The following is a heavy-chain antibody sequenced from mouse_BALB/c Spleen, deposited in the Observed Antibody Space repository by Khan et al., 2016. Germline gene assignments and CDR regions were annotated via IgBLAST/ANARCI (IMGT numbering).Heavy chain of an antibody. CDR1: GYTFSSYW. J-gene: IGHJ1*01. V-gene: IGHV1-9*01. CDR3: AKGYYGNYDWYVDV. CDR2: ILPGSGST. Sequence: QVQLKQSGAELMKPGASVKISCKATGYTFSSYWIEWVKQRPGHGLEWIGEILPGSGSTNYNEKFKGQATFTADTSSNTAYMQLSSLTSEDSAVYYCAKGYYGNYDWYVDVWGAGTTVTVSS. D-gene: IGHD2-1*01.